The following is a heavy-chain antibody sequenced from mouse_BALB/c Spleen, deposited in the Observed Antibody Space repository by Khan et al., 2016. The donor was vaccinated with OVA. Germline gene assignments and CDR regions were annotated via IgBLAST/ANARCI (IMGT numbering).Heavy chain of an antibody. D-gene: IGHD4-1*01. CDR3: ELNWDEGYYFDY. Sequence: QVQLQQPGAELVRPGASVKLSCKASGYSFTSYWMNWVKQRPGQGLEWIGMIHPSDSETRLNQKFKDKATLTVDKSSNTAYMQLSKPTSEDSSVYYCELNWDEGYYFDYWGQGSTLTVSS. V-gene: IGHV1S82*01. J-gene: IGHJ2*01. CDR2: IHPSDSET. CDR1: GYSFTSYW.